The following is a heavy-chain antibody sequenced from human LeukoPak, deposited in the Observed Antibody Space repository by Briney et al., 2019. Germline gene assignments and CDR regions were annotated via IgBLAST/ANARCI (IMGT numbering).Heavy chain of an antibody. Sequence: SGTLSLTCAVSGGSISSNNWWTWVRQPPGKGLEWIGEIYHSGSPNYNPSLKSRVTISVDKSKNQFSLKLSSVTAADTAVYYCARAAAVAGHFDYWGQGTLVTVSS. CDR3: ARAAAVAGHFDY. V-gene: IGHV4-4*02. CDR2: IYHSGSP. D-gene: IGHD6-19*01. CDR1: GGSISSNNW. J-gene: IGHJ4*02.